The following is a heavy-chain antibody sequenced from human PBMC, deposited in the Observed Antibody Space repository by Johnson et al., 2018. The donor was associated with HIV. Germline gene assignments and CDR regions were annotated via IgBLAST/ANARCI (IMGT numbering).Heavy chain of an antibody. CDR2: IKSKTDGGTT. V-gene: IGHV3-15*01. CDR1: GFTFSNAW. J-gene: IGHJ3*01. Sequence: VQLVESGGGLVKPGGSLRLSCAASGFTFSNAWMSWVRQAPGKGLEWVGRIKSKTDGGTTDYAAPVKGRFTISRDDSKNTLYLQMNSRKTEETAVYYCTTVEYGAGVPLWGQGTMFTVSS. CDR3: TTVEYGAGVPL. D-gene: IGHD3-10*01.